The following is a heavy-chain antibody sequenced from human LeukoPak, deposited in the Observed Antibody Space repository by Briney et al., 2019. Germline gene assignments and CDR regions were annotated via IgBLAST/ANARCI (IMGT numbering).Heavy chain of an antibody. CDR3: AKDLDTAMAN. CDR2: ISSDKNNK. V-gene: IGHV3-30-3*01. Sequence: PGRPLRLSCAASGFTFSNYAMHWVRQAPGKGLDWVAIISSDKNNKYYADSVKGRFTISRDNSKNTLYLQMNSLRAEDTAVYYCAKDLDTAMANWGQGTLVTVSS. CDR1: GFTFSNYA. D-gene: IGHD5-18*01. J-gene: IGHJ4*02.